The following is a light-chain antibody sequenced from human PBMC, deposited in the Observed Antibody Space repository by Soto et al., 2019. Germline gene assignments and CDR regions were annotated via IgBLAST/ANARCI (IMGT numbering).Light chain of an antibody. J-gene: IGKJ1*01. CDR2: GAS. Sequence: EIVMTHSPATLSVSPGERAILSCRASQSVSSKLAWYQQKPGQAPRVLIYGASTRATGIPARFSGSGSGTEFTLTISSLQTEDFAVYYCQHYNDWPPTWTFGQGTKV. CDR1: QSVSSK. CDR3: QHYNDWPPTWT. V-gene: IGKV3-15*01.